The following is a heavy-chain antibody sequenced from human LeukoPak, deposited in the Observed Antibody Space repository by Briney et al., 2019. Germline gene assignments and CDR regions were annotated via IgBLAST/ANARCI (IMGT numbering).Heavy chain of an antibody. Sequence: ASVKVSCTASGGTFSSYAISWVRQAPGQGLEWMGGIIPIFGTANYAQKFQGRVTITADESTSTAYMELNSLRSEDTAVYYCARDAIVARGNWFDPWGQGTLVTVSS. CDR3: ARDAIVARGNWFDP. J-gene: IGHJ5*02. CDR1: GGTFSSYA. D-gene: IGHD2-15*01. V-gene: IGHV1-69*13. CDR2: IIPIFGTA.